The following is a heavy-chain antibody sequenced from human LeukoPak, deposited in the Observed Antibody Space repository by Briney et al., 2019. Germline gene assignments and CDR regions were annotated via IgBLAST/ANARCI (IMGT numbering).Heavy chain of an antibody. Sequence: GGSLRLSCAASGFTFSSYAMSWVRQAPGKGLEWVSAISGSGGSTYYADSVKGRFTISRDNSKNTLYLQMNSLRAEDTAVYYCAKDRLTLFPAVTTKDYYYGMDVWGQGTTVTVSS. J-gene: IGHJ6*02. CDR3: AKDRLTLFPAVTTKDYYYGMDV. CDR1: GFTFSSYA. D-gene: IGHD4-17*01. V-gene: IGHV3-23*01. CDR2: ISGSGGST.